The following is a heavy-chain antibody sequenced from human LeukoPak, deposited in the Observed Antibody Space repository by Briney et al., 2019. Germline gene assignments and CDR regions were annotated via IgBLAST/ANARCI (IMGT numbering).Heavy chain of an antibody. CDR3: ARHEDWGVIDY. CDR2: IYYSGST. CDR1: GGSISGYY. Sequence: SETLSLTCTVSGGSISGYYWSWIRLPPGKGLERIGYIYYSGSTNYNPSLKSRVTISVDTSKNQFSLKLSSVTAADTAVYYCARHEDWGVIDYWGQGTLVTVSS. V-gene: IGHV4-59*08. D-gene: IGHD3-16*02. J-gene: IGHJ4*02.